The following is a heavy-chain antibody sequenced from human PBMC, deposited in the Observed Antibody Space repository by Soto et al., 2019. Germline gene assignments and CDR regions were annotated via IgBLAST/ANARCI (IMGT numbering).Heavy chain of an antibody. V-gene: IGHV3-15*07. CDR1: GFTFSNVW. CDR2: IKSDTDGGTI. D-gene: IGHD6-19*01. CDR3: TPLALKYNSDWYPLSD. Sequence: EVQLVESGGGLVKPGGSLRLSCAGSGFTFSNVWMNWVSQAPGKGLEWVGRIKSDTDGGTIDYAAPVKGRFTISRDDSNNTLYLQMNSLKTEDTATYYCTPLALKYNSDWYPLSDWGQGTRVTVSS. J-gene: IGHJ4*02.